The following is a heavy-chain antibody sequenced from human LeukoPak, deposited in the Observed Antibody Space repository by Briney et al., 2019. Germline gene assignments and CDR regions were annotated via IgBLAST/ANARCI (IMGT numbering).Heavy chain of an antibody. J-gene: IGHJ4*02. CDR3: ARLTGRNPGIAAHFDY. CDR2: IYYSRST. V-gene: IGHV4-39*01. Sequence: SETLSLTCTVSGGSISSSSYYWGWIRQPPGKGLEWIGSIYYSRSTYYNPSLKSRVTISVDTSKNQFSLKLSSVTAADTAVYYCARLTGRNPGIAAHFDYWGQGTLVTVSS. CDR1: GGSISSSSYY. D-gene: IGHD6-13*01.